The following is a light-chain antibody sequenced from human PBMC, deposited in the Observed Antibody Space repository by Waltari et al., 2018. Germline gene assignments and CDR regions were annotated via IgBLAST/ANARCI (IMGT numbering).Light chain of an antibody. V-gene: IGKV2-30*01. J-gene: IGKJ1*01. Sequence: DVVMTQSPLSLPVTLGQPASISCRSSQSLLYSDGNIYLSWFHQRPGQSPRRLIYKVSNRDSGVPDRFSGSGSGTDFTLKISRVEAEDVGVYYCMQGSHRPRTFGQGTKVEIK. CDR1: QSLLYSDGNIY. CDR3: MQGSHRPRT. CDR2: KVS.